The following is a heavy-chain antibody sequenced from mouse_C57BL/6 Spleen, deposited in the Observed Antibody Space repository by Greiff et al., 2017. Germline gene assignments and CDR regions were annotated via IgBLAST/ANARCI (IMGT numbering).Heavy chain of an antibody. CDR3: ARHGDLSFGDGSSSLDY. Sequence: LQESGAELVKPGASVKLSCTASGYTFTEYTIHWVKQRSGQGLEWIGWFYPGSGSIKYNEKFKDKATLTADKSSSTVYMELSRLTSEDTAVYFCARHGDLSFGDGSSSLDYWGQGTTLTVSS. CDR1: GYTFTEYT. CDR2: FYPGSGSI. J-gene: IGHJ2*01. D-gene: IGHD1-1*01. V-gene: IGHV1-62-2*01.